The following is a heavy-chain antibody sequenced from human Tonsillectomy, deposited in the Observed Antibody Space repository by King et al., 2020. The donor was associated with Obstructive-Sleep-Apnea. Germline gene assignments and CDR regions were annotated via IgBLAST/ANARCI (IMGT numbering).Heavy chain of an antibody. Sequence: QLVQSGAEVKKPGASVKVSCKASGYTFTSYAMHWVRQAPGQRLEWMGWINAGNGNTKYSQKFQGRVTITRDTSASTAYMELSSLRSEDTAVYYCARETSWNYQIAYWGQGTLVTVSS. CDR1: GYTFTSYA. CDR3: ARETSWNYQIAY. J-gene: IGHJ4*02. V-gene: IGHV1-3*01. D-gene: IGHD1-7*01. CDR2: INAGNGNT.